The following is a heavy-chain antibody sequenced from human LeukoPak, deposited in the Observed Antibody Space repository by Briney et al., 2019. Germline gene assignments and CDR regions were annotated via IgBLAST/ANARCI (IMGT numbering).Heavy chain of an antibody. V-gene: IGHV4-39*07. J-gene: IGHJ4*02. CDR3: ARDGYSYGNRGVPHTDY. D-gene: IGHD5-18*01. CDR2: IYYSGST. Sequence: PSETLSLTCTVSGGSISSSSYYWGWIRQPPGKGLEWIGSIYYSGSTYYNPSLKSRVTISVDTSKNQFSLKLSSVTAADTAVYYCARDGYSYGNRGVPHTDYWGQGTLVTVSS. CDR1: GGSISSSSYY.